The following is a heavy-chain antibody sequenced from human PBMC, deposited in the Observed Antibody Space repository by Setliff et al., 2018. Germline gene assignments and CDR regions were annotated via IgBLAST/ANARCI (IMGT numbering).Heavy chain of an antibody. V-gene: IGHV4-61*09. CDR1: GGAISSGDYY. J-gene: IGHJ5*02. CDR3: ARRVAIFGVVLLNWFDP. D-gene: IGHD3-3*01. CDR2: THTSGRT. Sequence: SETLSLTCTVSGGAISSGDYYWTWIRQPAGKGLEWIGHTHTSGRTNYNPSLKSRVTISVDTSKNQFSLNLSSVTAEDTAVYYCARRVAIFGVVLLNWFDPWGQGALVTVSS.